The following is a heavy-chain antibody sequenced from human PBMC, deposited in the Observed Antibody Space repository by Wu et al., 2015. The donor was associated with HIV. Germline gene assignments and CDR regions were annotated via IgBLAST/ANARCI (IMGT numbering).Heavy chain of an antibody. CDR2: IIPLFGTT. D-gene: IGHD3-22*01. J-gene: IGHJ5*02. CDR1: GNTFNA. Sequence: QDQLVQSGAEVKKPGSSVKISCKASGNTFNAINWLRQAPGQGLEWMGGIIPLFGTTEYAHILQGRVTITTDESTSTAYMELSSLRSEDTAVYYCARGGESYYYDSNHNWFDPWGQGTLVTVSS. CDR3: ARGGESYYYDSNHNWFDP. V-gene: IGHV1-69*05.